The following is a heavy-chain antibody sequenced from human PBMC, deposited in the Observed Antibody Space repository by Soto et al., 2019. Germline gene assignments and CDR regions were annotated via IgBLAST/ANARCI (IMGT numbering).Heavy chain of an antibody. Sequence: PSETLSLTCAVYGGSFSGYYWSWIRQPPGKGLEWIGEINHSGSTNYNPSLKSRVTISVDTSKNQFSLKLSSVTAADTAVYYCARGSGVLRCSGGSCGFYYGMDVWGQGTTVTV. CDR1: GGSFSGYY. D-gene: IGHD2-15*01. CDR3: ARGSGVLRCSGGSCGFYYGMDV. CDR2: INHSGST. V-gene: IGHV4-34*01. J-gene: IGHJ6*02.